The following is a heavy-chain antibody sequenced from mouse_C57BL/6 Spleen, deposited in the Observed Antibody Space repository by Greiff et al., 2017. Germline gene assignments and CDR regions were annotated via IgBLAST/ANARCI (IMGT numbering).Heavy chain of an antibody. CDR2: IDPSDSYT. V-gene: IGHV1-69*01. CDR3: ARTTVENYFDY. D-gene: IGHD1-1*01. J-gene: IGHJ2*01. Sequence: VQLQQPGAELVMPGASVKLSCKASGYTFTSYWMHWVKQMPGQGLEWIGEIDPSDSYTNYNQKFKGKSTLTVDKSSSTAYMQLSSLTSEDSAVYYCARTTVENYFDYWGQGTTLTVSS. CDR1: GYTFTSYW.